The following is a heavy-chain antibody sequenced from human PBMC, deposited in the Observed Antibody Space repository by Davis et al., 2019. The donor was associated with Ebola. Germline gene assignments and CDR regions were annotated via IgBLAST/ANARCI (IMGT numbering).Heavy chain of an antibody. CDR2: ISGSGSST. V-gene: IGHV3-23*01. Sequence: GESLKISCAASGFTFSSYAMSWVRQAPGEGLEWVSTISGSGSSTYYADSVKGRFTISRDNDKNTLYLQMNSLRADDTAVFYCATSPRGFIVVQSFHHWGQGTLVTVSS. D-gene: IGHD3-16*02. J-gene: IGHJ1*01. CDR1: GFTFSSYA. CDR3: ATSPRGFIVVQSFHH.